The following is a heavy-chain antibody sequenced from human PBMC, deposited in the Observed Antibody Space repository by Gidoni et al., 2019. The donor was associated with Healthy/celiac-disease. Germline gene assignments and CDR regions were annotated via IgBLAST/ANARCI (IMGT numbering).Heavy chain of an antibody. Sequence: QVQLQQWGAGLLKPSETLSLTCAVYGGSFSGYYWSWIRQPPGKGLEWIGEINHSGSTNYNPSLKSRVTISVDTSKNQFSLKLSSVTAADTAVYYCARALPRLYSSSWAGGRNYFDYWGQGTLVTVSS. V-gene: IGHV4-34*01. CDR3: ARALPRLYSSSWAGGRNYFDY. J-gene: IGHJ4*02. D-gene: IGHD6-13*01. CDR1: GGSFSGYY. CDR2: INHSGST.